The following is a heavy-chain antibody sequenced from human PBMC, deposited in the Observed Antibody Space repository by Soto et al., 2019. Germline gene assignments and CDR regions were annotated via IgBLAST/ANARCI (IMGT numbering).Heavy chain of an antibody. CDR1: GFTFSNAW. V-gene: IGHV3-15*01. Sequence: GGSLRLSCAASGFTFSNAWMSWVRQAPGKGLEWVGRIKSKTDGGTTDYGAPVKSRFTISRHDSKNTQYLQMNSLKTEDTALYYCTTTRYFDWLLSRNYYFDYWGQGTLVTVSS. CDR2: IKSKTDGGTT. D-gene: IGHD3-9*01. CDR3: TTTRYFDWLLSRNYYFDY. J-gene: IGHJ4*02.